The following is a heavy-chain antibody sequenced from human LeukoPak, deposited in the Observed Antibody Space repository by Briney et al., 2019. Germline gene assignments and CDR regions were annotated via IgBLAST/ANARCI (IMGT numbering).Heavy chain of an antibody. Sequence: GGSLRLSCAASGFTFSSYGMSWVRQAPGKGLEWVSTISGSAIYTYYADSVKGRFTISRDNSKNTLYLQMNSLRPDDTAVYYCAKIGVATIRPYWGQGTLVTVSS. J-gene: IGHJ4*02. CDR3: AKIGVATIRPY. CDR2: ISGSAIYT. CDR1: GFTFSSYG. V-gene: IGHV3-23*01. D-gene: IGHD5-12*01.